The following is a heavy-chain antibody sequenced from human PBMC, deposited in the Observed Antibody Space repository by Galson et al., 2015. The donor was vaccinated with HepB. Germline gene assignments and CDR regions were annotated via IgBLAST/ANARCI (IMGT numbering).Heavy chain of an antibody. D-gene: IGHD2-15*01. CDR3: ARYSGGSPIY. J-gene: IGHJ4*02. V-gene: IGHV4-30-4*07. Sequence: TLSLTCAVSGGSISSGGYSWSWIRQPPGKGLEWIGYIYYSGSTYYNPSLKSRVTISVDTSKNQFSLKLSSVTAADTAVYYCARYSGGSPIYWGQGTLVTVSS. CDR2: IYYSGST. CDR1: GGSISSGGYS.